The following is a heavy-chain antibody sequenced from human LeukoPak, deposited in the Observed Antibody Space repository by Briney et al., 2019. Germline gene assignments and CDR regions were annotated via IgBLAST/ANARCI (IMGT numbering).Heavy chain of an antibody. CDR2: IYYSGST. CDR1: GCSISSSSYY. V-gene: IGHV4-39*01. CDR3: ARVKGIVGATSLTPAHPDY. J-gene: IGHJ4*02. D-gene: IGHD1-26*01. Sequence: SETLSRTCTVSGCSISSSSYYWGWIRHPPGKGLECIGCIYYSGSTYYNPSLKSRVTISVDTSKNQFSLKLSSVTAADTAVYYCARVKGIVGATSLTPAHPDYWGQGTLVTVSS.